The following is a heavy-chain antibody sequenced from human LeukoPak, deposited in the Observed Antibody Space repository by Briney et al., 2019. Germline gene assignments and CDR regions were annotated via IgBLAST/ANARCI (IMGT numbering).Heavy chain of an antibody. V-gene: IGHV4-61*08. J-gene: IGHJ4*02. CDR3: ATIYYDVLTTYYDYFNY. D-gene: IGHD3-9*01. CDR2: MHYSGST. Sequence: TLSLTCTVSGASVSTGGYYWNWIQQPPGKGPEWIGYMHYSGSTNYNPSLKSRVTISVDTSKNQFSLKLTSITSADTAVYYCATIYYDVLTTYYDYFNYWGQGTLVTVSS. CDR1: GASVSTGGYY.